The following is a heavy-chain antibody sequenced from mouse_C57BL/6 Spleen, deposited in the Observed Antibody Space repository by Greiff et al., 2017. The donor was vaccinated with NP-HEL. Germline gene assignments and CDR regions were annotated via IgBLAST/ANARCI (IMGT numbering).Heavy chain of an antibody. J-gene: IGHJ4*01. CDR1: GYSITSGYY. CDR2: ISYDGSN. V-gene: IGHV3-6*01. CDR3: AIYDGYSQGYYYAMDY. Sequence: VQLKESGPGLVKPSQSLSLTCSVTGYSITSGYYWNWIRQFPGNKLEWMGYISYDGSNNYNPSLKNRISITRDTSKNQFFLKLNSVTTEDTATYYCAIYDGYSQGYYYAMDYWGQGTSVTVSS. D-gene: IGHD2-3*01.